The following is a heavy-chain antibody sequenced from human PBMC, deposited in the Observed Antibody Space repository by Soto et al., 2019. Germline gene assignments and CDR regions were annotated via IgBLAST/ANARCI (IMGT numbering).Heavy chain of an antibody. Sequence: QVQLVQSGAEVKKPGASVKVSCKASGYTFASYAISWMRQAPGQGLEWMGWISAYNGNTNYAQNLQGRATMTTDTSTRTDYIELRSLSCDGTGVYYSARYPPPPDYWGPATVVTVSS. CDR1: GYTFASYA. J-gene: IGHJ4*02. V-gene: IGHV1-18*01. CDR3: ARYPPPPDY. CDR2: ISAYNGNT.